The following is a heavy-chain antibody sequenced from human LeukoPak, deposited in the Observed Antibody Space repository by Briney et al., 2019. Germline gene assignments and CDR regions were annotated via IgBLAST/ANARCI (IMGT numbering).Heavy chain of an antibody. CDR2: IIPIFGTA. CDR1: GGTFSSYA. CDR3: ARRTSHYYYYMDV. J-gene: IGHJ6*03. V-gene: IGHV1-69*05. Sequence: ASVKVSCKASGGTFSSYAISWVRQAPGQGLEWMGGIIPIFGTANYAQKFQGRVTITTDESTSTAYMELSSRRSEDTAVYYCARRTSHYYYYMDVWGKGTTVTVSS. D-gene: IGHD3/OR15-3a*01.